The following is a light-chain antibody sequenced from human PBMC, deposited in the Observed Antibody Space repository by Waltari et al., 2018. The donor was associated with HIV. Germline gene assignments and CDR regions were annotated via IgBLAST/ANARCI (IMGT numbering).Light chain of an antibody. CDR2: KDT. CDR1: ALAKQY. J-gene: IGLJ1*01. V-gene: IGLV3-25*03. CDR3: QSADTSGTRV. Sequence: SFEPTQAPSVSVSPGQTARITCSGDALAKQYSYWYQQKPGQAPVVVIYKDTERPSGFPWRFSGSSSGTTVTLTIRGVQAEDEADYFCQSADTSGTRVFGPGTKVTVL.